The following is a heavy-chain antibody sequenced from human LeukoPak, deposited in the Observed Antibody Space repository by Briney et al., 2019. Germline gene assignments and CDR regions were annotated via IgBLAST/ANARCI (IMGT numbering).Heavy chain of an antibody. CDR2: IIPIFGTA. CDR1: GGTFSSYA. J-gene: IGHJ6*03. CDR3: ARGKRYSSSWYDSAYYYMDV. Sequence: ASVKVSCKASGGTFSSYAISWVRQAPGQGLEWMGGIIPIFGTANYAQKFQGRVTITADKSTSTAYMELSSLRSEDTAVYYCARGKRYSSSWYDSAYYYMDVWGKGTTVTVSS. D-gene: IGHD6-13*01. V-gene: IGHV1-69*06.